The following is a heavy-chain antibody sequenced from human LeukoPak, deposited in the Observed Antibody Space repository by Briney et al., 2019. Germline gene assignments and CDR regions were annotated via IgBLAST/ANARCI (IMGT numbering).Heavy chain of an antibody. CDR2: ISHVGSNK. CDR3: ARDFLRRGYYFWSGYYDY. CDR1: GFTFSSFV. D-gene: IGHD3-3*01. Sequence: GGSLRLSCAASGFTFSSFVMHWVRQAPGKGLEWVAVISHVGSNKYYADSVQGRFSISRDNSKNTLYLQMNSLRAEDTAVYYCARDFLRRGYYFWSGYYDYWGQGTLVTVSS. J-gene: IGHJ4*02. V-gene: IGHV3-30-3*01.